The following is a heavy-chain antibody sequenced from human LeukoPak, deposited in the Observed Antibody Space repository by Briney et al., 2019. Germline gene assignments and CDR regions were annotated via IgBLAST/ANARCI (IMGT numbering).Heavy chain of an antibody. CDR3: ARVYLRSLRYFYRPFDY. CDR1: GGSFSGYY. D-gene: IGHD3-9*01. J-gene: IGHJ4*02. CDR2: INHSGST. Sequence: PSETLSLTCAVYGGSFSGYYWSWIRQPPGKGLEWIGEINHSGSTNYNPSLKSRVTISVDTSKNQFSLKLSSVTAADTAVYYCARVYLRSLRYFYRPFDYWGQGTLVTVSS. V-gene: IGHV4-34*01.